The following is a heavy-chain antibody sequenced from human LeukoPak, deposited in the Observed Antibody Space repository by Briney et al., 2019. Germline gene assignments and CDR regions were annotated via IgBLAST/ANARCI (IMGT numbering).Heavy chain of an antibody. CDR2: INWYGGST. J-gene: IGHJ4*02. D-gene: IGHD2-2*01. CDR1: GFTFDEYG. CDR3: ARDRSTSCYDY. V-gene: IGHV3-20*04. Sequence: GGSLRLSCAASGFTFDEYGMSWVRQAPGKGLEWVSGINWYGGSTGYADSVKGRFTISRDNAKNSLYLQMNSLRAEDTALYYCARDRSTSCYDYWGQGTLVTVSS.